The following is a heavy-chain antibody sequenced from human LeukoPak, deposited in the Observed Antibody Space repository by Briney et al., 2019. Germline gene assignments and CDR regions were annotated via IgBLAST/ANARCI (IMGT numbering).Heavy chain of an antibody. V-gene: IGHV4-30-2*01. J-gene: IGHJ4*02. CDR1: GGSISSGGNY. CDR2: SYHSGST. D-gene: IGHD3-22*01. Sequence: PSETLSLTCTVSGGSISSGGNYWSWIRQPPGKGLEWIGYSYHSGSTYYNPSLKSRVTISVDRSKNQFSLKLSSVTAADTAVYYCARGDYYDSSGFSLTWWGQGTLVTVSS. CDR3: ARGDYYDSSGFSLTW.